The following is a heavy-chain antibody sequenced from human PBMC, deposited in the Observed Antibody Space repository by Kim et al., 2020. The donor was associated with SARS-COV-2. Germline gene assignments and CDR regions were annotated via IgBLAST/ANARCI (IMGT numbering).Heavy chain of an antibody. Sequence: GGSLRLSCAASGFTFSSYDMHWVRQATGKGLEWVSAIGTAGDTYYPGSVKGRFTISRENAKNSLYLQMNSLRAGDTAVYYCARGGVMVRGVIYYYYGMDVWGQGTTVTVSS. CDR1: GFTFSSYD. D-gene: IGHD3-10*01. J-gene: IGHJ6*02. CDR3: ARGGVMVRGVIYYYYGMDV. CDR2: IGTAGDT. V-gene: IGHV3-13*04.